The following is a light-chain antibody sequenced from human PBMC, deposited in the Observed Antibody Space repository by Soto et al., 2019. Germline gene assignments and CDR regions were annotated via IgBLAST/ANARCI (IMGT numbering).Light chain of an antibody. J-gene: IGLJ1*01. Sequence: QSALTPPASVSGSPGQSITVSCTGTSRDVGGHNYVSWFQQHPGQAPKLLIYEVTTRPPGVSTRFSGSKSGNTSSLTISGPQAEKEADYHCSSYSSSGTLFVFETGTKLTVL. CDR1: SRDVGGHNY. V-gene: IGLV2-14*01. CDR3: SSYSSSGTLFV. CDR2: EVT.